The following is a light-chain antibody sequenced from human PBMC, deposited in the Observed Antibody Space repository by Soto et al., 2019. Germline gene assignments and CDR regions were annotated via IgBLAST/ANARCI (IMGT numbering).Light chain of an antibody. V-gene: IGKV3-20*01. Sequence: EILLTQSPGTLSLSPGERATLSCRASQSVGSSLSWYQQKPGQAPRLLFYGASNRATAIPDRFSGSGFGTDFTLTITRLEPEDFAVYYCQQYGDSPQTFGPGTKV. CDR2: GAS. CDR3: QQYGDSPQT. J-gene: IGKJ1*01. CDR1: QSVGSS.